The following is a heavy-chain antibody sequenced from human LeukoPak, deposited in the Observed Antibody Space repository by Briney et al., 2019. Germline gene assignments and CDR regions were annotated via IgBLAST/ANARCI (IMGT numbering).Heavy chain of an antibody. Sequence: ASVKVSCKASGGTFSSYAISWVRQAPGQGLEWMGGIIPIFGTANYAQKFQGRVTITADESTSTAYMELSSLRSEDTAVYYCARDRYGWELLDAFDIWGQGTMVTVSS. D-gene: IGHD1-26*01. CDR1: GGTFSSYA. J-gene: IGHJ3*02. V-gene: IGHV1-69*13. CDR2: IIPIFGTA. CDR3: ARDRYGWELLDAFDI.